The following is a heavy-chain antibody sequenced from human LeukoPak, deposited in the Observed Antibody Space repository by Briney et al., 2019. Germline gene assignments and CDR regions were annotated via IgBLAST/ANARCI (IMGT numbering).Heavy chain of an antibody. D-gene: IGHD1-26*01. CDR1: GFTFSSYS. J-gene: IGHJ3*02. CDR3: ARDPQAYSGSPDAFDI. Sequence: GSLRLSCAASGFTFSSYSMNWVRQAPGKGLEWVSSISSSSSYIYYADSVKGRFTISRDNAKNSLYLQMNSLRAEDTAVYYCARDPQAYSGSPDAFDIWGQGTMVTVSS. V-gene: IGHV3-21*01. CDR2: ISSSSSYI.